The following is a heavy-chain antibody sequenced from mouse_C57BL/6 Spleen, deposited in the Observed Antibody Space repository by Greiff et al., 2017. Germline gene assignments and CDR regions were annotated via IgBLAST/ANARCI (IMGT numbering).Heavy chain of an antibody. J-gene: IGHJ2*01. D-gene: IGHD1-1*01. V-gene: IGHV1-72*01. Sequence: QVQLQQPGAELVKPGASVKLSCKASGYTFTSYWMHWVKQRPGRGLEWIGRIDPNSGGTKYNEKFKSKATLTVDKTSSTAYMELSSLTSEDSSVYLWAKLFINRDWYGPYFCHGGQGTTLTVSS. CDR2: IDPNSGGT. CDR1: GYTFTSYW. CDR3: AKLFINRDWYGPYFCH.